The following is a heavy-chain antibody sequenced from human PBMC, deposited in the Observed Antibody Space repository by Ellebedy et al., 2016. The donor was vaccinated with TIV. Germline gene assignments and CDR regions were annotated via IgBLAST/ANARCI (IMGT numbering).Heavy chain of an antibody. CDR1: GGSINTYY. D-gene: IGHD6-6*01. J-gene: IGHJ4*02. CDR3: VASTSSKIDF. V-gene: IGHV4-4*09. CDR2: IYSTENP. Sequence: SETLSLXCTVFGGSINTYYWSWIRQPPGKGLEWIGYIYSTENPNYSPSLKSRLTMSIDTSKNQFSLNLTSVTAADTAVYYCVASTSSKIDFWGQGTLVTVSS.